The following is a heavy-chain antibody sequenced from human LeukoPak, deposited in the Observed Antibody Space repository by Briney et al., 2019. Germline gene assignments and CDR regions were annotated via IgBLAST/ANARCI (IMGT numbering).Heavy chain of an antibody. D-gene: IGHD6-13*01. CDR2: INPNSGGT. V-gene: IGHV1-2*02. CDR1: GYTFTGYY. CDR3: AREPAIAAAGFYYFDY. J-gene: IGHJ4*02. Sequence: GASVTVSCKASGYTFTGYYMHWVRQAPGQGLEWMGWINPNSGGTNYAQKFQGRVTMTRDTSISTAYMELSRLRSDDTAVYYCAREPAIAAAGFYYFDYWGQGTLVTVSS.